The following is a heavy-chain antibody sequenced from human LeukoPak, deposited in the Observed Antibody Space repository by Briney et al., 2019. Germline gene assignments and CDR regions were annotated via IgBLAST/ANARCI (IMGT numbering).Heavy chain of an antibody. D-gene: IGHD5-24*01. Sequence: SETLSLTCAVSGGSISSYYWSWIRQPPGKGLEWIGYIYYSGSTNYNPALKKRVTISVDTSKNQFSMKLSYVTAADTAVYDCARHSERWLQFGWFDPWGQGTLVTVSS. CDR2: IYYSGST. CDR1: GGSISSYY. J-gene: IGHJ5*02. V-gene: IGHV4-59*08. CDR3: ARHSERWLQFGWFDP.